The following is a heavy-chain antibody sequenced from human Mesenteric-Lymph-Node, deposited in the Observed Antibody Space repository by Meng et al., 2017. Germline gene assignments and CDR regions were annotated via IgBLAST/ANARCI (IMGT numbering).Heavy chain of an antibody. Sequence: GESLKISCAASGFTFSSYAMSWVRQAPGKGLEWVSAISGSGGSTYYADSVKGRFTISRDNSKNTLYLQMNSLRAEDTAVYYCAKEGVPPGIAVATVGYYFDYWGQGTLVTVSS. CDR3: AKEGVPPGIAVATVGYYFDY. CDR2: ISGSGGST. D-gene: IGHD6-19*01. V-gene: IGHV3-23*01. CDR1: GFTFSSYA. J-gene: IGHJ4*02.